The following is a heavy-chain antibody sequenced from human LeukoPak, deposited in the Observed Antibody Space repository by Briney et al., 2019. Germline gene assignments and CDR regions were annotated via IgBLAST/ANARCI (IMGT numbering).Heavy chain of an antibody. Sequence: SETLSLTCTVSGGSISSYYWSWIRQPPGKGLEWIGYIYYSGGTNYNPSLKSRVTISVDTSKNQFSLKLSPVTAADTAVYYCAGAADFWSGYSDYWGQGTLVTVSS. V-gene: IGHV4-59*08. J-gene: IGHJ4*02. CDR3: AGAADFWSGYSDY. D-gene: IGHD3-3*01. CDR1: GGSISSYY. CDR2: IYYSGGT.